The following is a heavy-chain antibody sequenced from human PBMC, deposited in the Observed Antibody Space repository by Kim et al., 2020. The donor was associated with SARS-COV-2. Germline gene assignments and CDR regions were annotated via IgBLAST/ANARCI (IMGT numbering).Heavy chain of an antibody. J-gene: IGHJ6*02. CDR3: ARSGDTLDMRYYYGMDV. D-gene: IGHD4-17*01. Sequence: FQGRVTMTRDTSTSTVYMELSSLRSEDTAVYYCARSGDTLDMRYYYGMDVWGQGTTVTVSS. V-gene: IGHV1-46*01.